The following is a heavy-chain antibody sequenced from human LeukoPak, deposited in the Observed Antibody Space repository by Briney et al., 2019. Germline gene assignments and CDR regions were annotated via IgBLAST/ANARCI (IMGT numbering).Heavy chain of an antibody. CDR3: ARGEGIVGATTLAY. CDR1: GYTFTSYG. V-gene: IGHV1-18*01. D-gene: IGHD1-26*01. Sequence: ASVKVSCKASGYTFTSYGISCVRQAPGQGLEWMGWISAYNGNTNYAQKLQGRVTMTTDTSTSTAYMELRSLRSDDTAVYYCARGEGIVGATTLAYWGQGTLVTVSS. J-gene: IGHJ4*02. CDR2: ISAYNGNT.